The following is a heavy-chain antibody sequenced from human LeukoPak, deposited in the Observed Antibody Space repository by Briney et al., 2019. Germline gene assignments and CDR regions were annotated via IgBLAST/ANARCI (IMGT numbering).Heavy chain of an antibody. D-gene: IGHD5-18*01. CDR3: ARQTAMGRSGDY. CDR1: GYSFTSYW. CDR2: IDPSDSET. Sequence: GESLKISCKAPGYSFTSYWIGWVRQMPGKGLEWMGIIDPSDSETRYTPSFQGQVTISVDKSLTTAYLQWNSPKASDTAMYYCARQTAMGRSGDYWGQGTLVTVSS. V-gene: IGHV5-51*01. J-gene: IGHJ4*02.